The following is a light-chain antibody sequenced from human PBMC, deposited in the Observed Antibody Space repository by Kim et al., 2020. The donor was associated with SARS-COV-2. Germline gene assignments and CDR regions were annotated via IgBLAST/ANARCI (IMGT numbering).Light chain of an antibody. CDR2: DVT. J-gene: IGLJ1*01. CDR3: CSYAGRGTYV. V-gene: IGLV2-23*02. CDR1: SSDVGTYDL. Sequence: GQSITISCTGSSSDVGTYDLVSWYQQHPDNAPKLTIFDVTQRPSGVSSRFSGSKSGNTASLTISGLQAEDEADYYCCSYAGRGTYVFGSGTKVTVL.